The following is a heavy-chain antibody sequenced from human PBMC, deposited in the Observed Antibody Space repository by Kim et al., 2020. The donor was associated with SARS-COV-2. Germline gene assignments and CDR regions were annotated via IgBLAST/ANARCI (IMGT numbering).Heavy chain of an antibody. D-gene: IGHD6-13*01. CDR2: IVPFIGTS. Sequence: SVKVSCKASRDTFNTYAISWVRQAPGQGLEWLGGIVPFIGTSDYAQKFQGRVTITADDSTTTVYMHLSSLRFEDTAVYYCARGGFSSSWRFEYWGQGTLVTVSS. CDR3: ARGGFSSSWRFEY. CDR1: RDTFNTYA. V-gene: IGHV1-69*13. J-gene: IGHJ4*02.